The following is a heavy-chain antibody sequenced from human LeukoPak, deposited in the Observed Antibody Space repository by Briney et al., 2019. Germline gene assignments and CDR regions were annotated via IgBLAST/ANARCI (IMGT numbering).Heavy chain of an antibody. Sequence: PGGSLRLSCAASGFTFSSYAMSWVRQTPGRGLEWVSSITATGSTAYYADSVKGRFVISRDNSKNTLYLQMNSLRAKDTAVYYCARALGRGTTDYWGQGTLVTVSS. CDR2: ITATGSTA. D-gene: IGHD1-1*01. CDR3: ARALGRGTTDY. J-gene: IGHJ4*02. V-gene: IGHV3-23*01. CDR1: GFTFSSYA.